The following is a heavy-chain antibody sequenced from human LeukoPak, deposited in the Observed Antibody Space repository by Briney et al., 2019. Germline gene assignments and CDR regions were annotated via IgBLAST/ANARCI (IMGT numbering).Heavy chain of an antibody. Sequence: ASVKVSCKASGYTFTSYYMHWVRQAPGQGLEWMGIINPSGGSTSYAQKFQGRVTMTTDTSTSTTYMEVRSLRSDDTAMYYCAREGELNTVTPIFDNWGQGTLVIVSS. D-gene: IGHD4-17*01. V-gene: IGHV1-46*01. CDR3: AREGELNTVTPIFDN. CDR2: INPSGGST. J-gene: IGHJ4*02. CDR1: GYTFTSYY.